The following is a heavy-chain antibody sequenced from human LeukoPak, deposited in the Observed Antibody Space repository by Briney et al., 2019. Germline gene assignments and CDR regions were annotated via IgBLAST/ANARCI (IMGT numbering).Heavy chain of an antibody. Sequence: GGSLRLSCAASGFTFSSYSMNWVRQAPGKGLEWVSYISSSSSSIYYADSLKGRFTISRNNAKNSLYLQVNSLRDEDTAVYYCARDYDDILTGFLDYWGQGTLVTVSS. CDR3: ARDYDDILTGFLDY. J-gene: IGHJ4*02. D-gene: IGHD3-9*01. CDR1: GFTFSSYS. CDR2: ISSSSSSI. V-gene: IGHV3-21*01.